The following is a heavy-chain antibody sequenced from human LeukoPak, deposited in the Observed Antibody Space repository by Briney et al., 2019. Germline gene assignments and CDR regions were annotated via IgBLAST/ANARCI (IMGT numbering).Heavy chain of an antibody. J-gene: IGHJ6*03. Sequence: SETLSLTCTVSGGSISSYYWSWIRQPPGKGLEWIGYIYYSGSTNYNPSLKSRVTISVDTSKNQFSLKLSSVTAADTAVYYCAASYYYYYYMDVWGKGTTVTVSS. CDR3: AASYYYYYYMDV. V-gene: IGHV4-59*01. CDR2: IYYSGST. CDR1: GGSISSYY.